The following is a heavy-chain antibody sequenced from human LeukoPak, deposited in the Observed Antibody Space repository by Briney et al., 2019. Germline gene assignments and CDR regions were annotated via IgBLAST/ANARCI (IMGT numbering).Heavy chain of an antibody. V-gene: IGHV3-66*01. Sequence: PGGSLRLSCAASGFTVSSNYMSWVRQAPGKGLEWVSVIYSGGSTYYADSVKGRFTISRDNSKNTLYLQMNSLRAEDTAVYYCARDLADSSGWYKPFDYWGQGTLVTVSS. D-gene: IGHD6-19*01. CDR1: GFTVSSNY. J-gene: IGHJ4*02. CDR2: IYSGGST. CDR3: ARDLADSSGWYKPFDY.